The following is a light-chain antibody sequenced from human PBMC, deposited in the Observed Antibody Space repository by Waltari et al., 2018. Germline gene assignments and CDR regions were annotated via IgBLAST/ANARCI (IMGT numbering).Light chain of an antibody. CDR3: QNRRNWPLLT. J-gene: IGKJ4*01. Sequence: EVVLTQSPATLSSSPGDSATLSCRASQNIGNNLAWYQQKPGQATRLLMNDGSNRATGVPARFSGSGSGTDFTLTISSLEPEDFAVYYCQNRRNWPLLTFGGGTKVEIK. CDR2: DGS. V-gene: IGKV3-11*01. CDR1: QNIGNN.